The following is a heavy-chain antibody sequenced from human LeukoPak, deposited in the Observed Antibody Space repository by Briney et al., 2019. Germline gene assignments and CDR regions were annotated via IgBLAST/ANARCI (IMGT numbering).Heavy chain of an antibody. D-gene: IGHD6-13*01. V-gene: IGHV3-48*03. CDR3: AKDSSGYSSSWYYGY. CDR2: ISSSGSTI. Sequence: GGSLRLSCAASGFTFSSYEMNWVRQAPGKGLEWVSYISSSGSTIYYADSVKGRFTISRDNAKNSLYLQMNSLRAEDTAVYYCAKDSSGYSSSWYYGYWGQGTLVTVSS. J-gene: IGHJ4*02. CDR1: GFTFSSYE.